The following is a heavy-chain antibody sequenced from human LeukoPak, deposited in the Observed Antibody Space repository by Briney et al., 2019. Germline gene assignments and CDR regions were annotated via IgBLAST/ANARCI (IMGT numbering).Heavy chain of an antibody. CDR1: GFTFNNAW. CDR2: IKSKTDGGTT. Sequence: GGSLRLSCAASGFTFNNAWMSWVRQAPGKGLEWVGRIKSKTDGGTTDYAAPVKGRFTISRDDSKNILHLQMNSLQTEDTAMYYCTTGSYWGGYWGQGTLVTVSS. CDR3: TTGSYWGGY. V-gene: IGHV3-15*01. D-gene: IGHD1-26*01. J-gene: IGHJ4*02.